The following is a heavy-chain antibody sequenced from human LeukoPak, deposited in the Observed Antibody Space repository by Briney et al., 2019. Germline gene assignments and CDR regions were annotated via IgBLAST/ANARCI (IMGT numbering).Heavy chain of an antibody. J-gene: IGHJ4*02. V-gene: IGHV4-59*11. CDR3: ARVVAAAGISPPRYFDY. CDR1: GGSISSHY. Sequence: SETLSLTCTVSGGSISSHYWSWIRQPPGKGLEWIGYIYYSGSTNCNPSLKSRVTISVDTSKNQFSLKLSSVTAADTAVYYCARVVAAAGISPPRYFDYWGQGTLVTVAS. D-gene: IGHD6-13*01. CDR2: IYYSGST.